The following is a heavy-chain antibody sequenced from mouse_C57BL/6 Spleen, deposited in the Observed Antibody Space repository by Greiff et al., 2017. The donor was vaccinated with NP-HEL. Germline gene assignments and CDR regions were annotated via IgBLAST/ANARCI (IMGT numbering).Heavy chain of an antibody. Sequence: VHVKQSGPELVKPGASVKIPCKASGYTFTDYNMDWVKQSHGKSLEWIGDINPNNGGTIYNQKFKGKATLTVDKSSSTAYMELRSLTSEDTAVYYCARVGWLLRGYAMDYWGQGTSVTVSS. V-gene: IGHV1-18*01. CDR2: INPNNGGT. J-gene: IGHJ4*01. D-gene: IGHD2-3*01. CDR3: ARVGWLLRGYAMDY. CDR1: GYTFTDYN.